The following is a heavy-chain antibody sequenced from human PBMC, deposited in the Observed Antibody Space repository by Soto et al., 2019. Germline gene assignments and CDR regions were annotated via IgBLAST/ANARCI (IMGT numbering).Heavy chain of an antibody. CDR1: GFMFSSAW. Sequence: EVQLVESGGDLVKPGGSLRLSCAASGFMFSSAWMSWVRQAPGKGLEWVGRIKSKSDGGTREYAAPVKGRFSISRDDSKNTLYLEMHSLKAEDTAVYYCVEGWNDFWGQGTLVTVSS. CDR2: IKSKSDGGTR. V-gene: IGHV3-15*01. CDR3: VEGWNDF. J-gene: IGHJ4*02. D-gene: IGHD1-1*01.